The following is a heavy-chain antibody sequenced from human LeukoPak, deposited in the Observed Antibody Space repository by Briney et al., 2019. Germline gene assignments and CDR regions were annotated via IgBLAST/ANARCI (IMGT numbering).Heavy chain of an antibody. V-gene: IGHV4-39*01. CDR2: IYYSRST. CDR3: ARNASDSGTSYFDY. J-gene: IGHJ4*02. D-gene: IGHD1-26*01. CDR1: GGSISSSTYY. Sequence: SETLSLTCTVSGGSISSSTYYWGWLRPPPGKGLEGFGSIYYSRSTSYNPSLKSRVTISVDTSKNQFSLKLDSVTAADTAVYYCARNASDSGTSYFDYWGQGTLVTVSS.